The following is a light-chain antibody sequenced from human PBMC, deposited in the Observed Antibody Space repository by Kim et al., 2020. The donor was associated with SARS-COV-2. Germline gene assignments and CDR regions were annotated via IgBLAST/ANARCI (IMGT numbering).Light chain of an antibody. J-gene: IGKJ4*01. CDR3: QQSHTAPLLT. CDR1: QSINTY. CDR2: AAS. V-gene: IGKV1-39*01. Sequence: SVGERVTITSRASQSINTYLNGYQQKPGEAPKLLIDAASTLQSGVPSRFSGSGSGTDVTITISSLQPEDVATYYCQQSHTAPLLTFGGGTKVDIK.